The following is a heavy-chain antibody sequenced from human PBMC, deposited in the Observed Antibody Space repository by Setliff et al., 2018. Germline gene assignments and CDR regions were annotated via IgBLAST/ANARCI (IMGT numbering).Heavy chain of an antibody. CDR3: AKPTTVTTTHYYYYMDV. J-gene: IGHJ6*03. V-gene: IGHV3-7*03. CDR1: GFTFNTYW. Sequence: GGSLRLSCAASGFTFNTYWMTWVRQAPGKGLEWVANIKQDGSEKYYVDSVKGRFTISRDDVKNSLYLQMSSLRAEDTAVYYCAKPTTVTTTHYYYYMDVWGKGTTVTVSS. CDR2: IKQDGSEK. D-gene: IGHD4-4*01.